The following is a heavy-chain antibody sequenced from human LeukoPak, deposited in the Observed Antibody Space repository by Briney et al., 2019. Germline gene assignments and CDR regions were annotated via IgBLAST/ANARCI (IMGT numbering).Heavy chain of an antibody. CDR1: GYSFINYY. CDR2: ISAYNGNT. D-gene: IGHD3-10*01. V-gene: IGHV1-18*04. CDR3: ARDLRGGYFDY. Sequence: ASVKVSCKASGYSFINYYIHWVRQAPGQGLEWMGWISAYNGNTNYAQKLQGRVTMTTDTSTSTAYMELRSLRSDDTAVYYCARDLRGGYFDYWGQGTLVTVSS. J-gene: IGHJ4*02.